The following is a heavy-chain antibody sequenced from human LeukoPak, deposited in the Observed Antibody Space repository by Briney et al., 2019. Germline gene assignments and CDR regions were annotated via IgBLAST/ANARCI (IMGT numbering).Heavy chain of an antibody. CDR2: INHSGST. Sequence: SETLSLTCAVYGGSFSGYYWSWIRQPPGKGLEWIGEINHSGSTYYNPSLKSRVTISVDTSRNQFSLRLNSVTAADTAVYYCVRVPYYYYYYMDVWGKGTTVIVSS. CDR3: VRVPYYYYYYMDV. CDR1: GGSFSGYY. V-gene: IGHV4-34*01. J-gene: IGHJ6*03.